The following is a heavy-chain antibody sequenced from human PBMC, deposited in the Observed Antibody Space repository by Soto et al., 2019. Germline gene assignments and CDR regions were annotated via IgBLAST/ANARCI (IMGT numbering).Heavy chain of an antibody. J-gene: IGHJ4*02. Sequence: GGSLKLSCSASGFTFSSYAMHWVRQAPGKGLEYVSGVRGNGDPPFYADSVKGRFTISRDNSKNTLYLQMSSLSADDTAVYYCVKSRGGNNFDFFDWGQGALVTVSS. CDR1: GFTFSSYA. D-gene: IGHD5-12*01. V-gene: IGHV3-64D*06. CDR2: VRGNGDPP. CDR3: VKSRGGNNFDFFD.